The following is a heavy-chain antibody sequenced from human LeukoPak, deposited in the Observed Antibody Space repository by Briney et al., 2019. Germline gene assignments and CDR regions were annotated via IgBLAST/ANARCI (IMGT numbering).Heavy chain of an antibody. CDR1: GGSMTISTDY. CDR2: IHFTGKT. CDR3: ERLWYLPQYYFDY. D-gene: IGHD6-13*01. V-gene: IGHV4-39*01. J-gene: IGHJ4*02. Sequence: SETLSLTCTVSGGSMTISTDYWAWVRQPPGKGLEWIGAIHFTGKTYYNVPLKSRVTISIDTSKNQFSLNLTSVTAADTAVYYCERLWYLPQYYFDYWGLGTLVTVSS.